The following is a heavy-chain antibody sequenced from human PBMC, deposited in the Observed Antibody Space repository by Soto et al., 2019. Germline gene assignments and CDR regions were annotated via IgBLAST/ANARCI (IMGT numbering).Heavy chain of an antibody. CDR3: ARRIVATETSDY. CDR1: GGSMISDY. Sequence: PSETLSLTCTVSGGSMISDYWSWIGQPPGRGLQLIGFIYYAGSTKYSPSLNSRVTISVDTSKNQFSLTVTSVTAADTAVYYCARRIVATETSDYWGQGTLVTVPS. D-gene: IGHD5-12*01. CDR2: IYYAGST. J-gene: IGHJ4*02. V-gene: IGHV4-59*08.